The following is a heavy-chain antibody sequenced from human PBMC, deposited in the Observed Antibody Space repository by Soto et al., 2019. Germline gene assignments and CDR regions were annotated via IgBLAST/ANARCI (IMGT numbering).Heavy chain of an antibody. J-gene: IGHJ5*02. CDR3: ARYRARWLPSDNWFDP. CDR2: ISYDGSNK. D-gene: IGHD5-12*01. V-gene: IGHV3-30-3*01. CDR1: GFTFSSYA. Sequence: GGSLRLSCAASGFTFSSYAMHWVRQAPGKGLEWVAVISYDGSNKYYADSVKGRFTISRDNSKNTLYLQMNSLRAEDTAVYYCARYRARWLPSDNWFDPWGQGTLVTVSS.